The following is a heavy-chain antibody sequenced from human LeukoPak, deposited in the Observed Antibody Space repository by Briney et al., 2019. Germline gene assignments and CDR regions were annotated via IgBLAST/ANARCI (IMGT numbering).Heavy chain of an antibody. CDR3: ARGSALHGSGSYYNERYYNYMDV. CDR1: GGTFSSYA. J-gene: IGHJ6*03. V-gene: IGHV1-69*01. CDR2: IIPIFGTA. Sequence: ASVKVSCKASGGTFSSYAISWVRQAPGQGLEWMGGIIPIFGTANYAQKFQGRVTITADESTSTAYMELSSLRSEDTAVYYCARGSALHGSGSYYNERYYNYMDVWGKGTTVTVSS. D-gene: IGHD3-10*01.